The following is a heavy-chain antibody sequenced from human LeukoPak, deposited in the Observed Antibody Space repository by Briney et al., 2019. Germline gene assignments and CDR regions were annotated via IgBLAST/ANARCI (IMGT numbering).Heavy chain of an antibody. J-gene: IGHJ3*02. Sequence: GGSLRLSCAASGFTSSSYAMHWVRQAPGKGLEWVAVISYDGSNKYYADSVKGRFTISRDNSKNTLYLQMNSLRAEDTAVYYCARDYPYYYGSGSSPGPFDIWGQGTMVTVSS. V-gene: IGHV3-30-3*01. D-gene: IGHD3-10*01. CDR1: GFTSSSYA. CDR3: ARDYPYYYGSGSSPGPFDI. CDR2: ISYDGSNK.